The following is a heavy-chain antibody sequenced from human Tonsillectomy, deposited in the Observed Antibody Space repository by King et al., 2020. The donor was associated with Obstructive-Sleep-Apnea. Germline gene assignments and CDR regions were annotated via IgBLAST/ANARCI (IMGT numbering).Heavy chain of an antibody. CDR3: AKAGGYSSGLKAPNYFDY. Sequence: QVQLVESGGGVVQPGRSLRLSCAASGFTFSSYGMHWVRQAPGKGLEWVAVISYDGSNKYYADSVKGRFTISRDNSKNTRYLQMNSVRAEDTAVYYCAKAGGYSSGLKAPNYFDYWGQGTLVTVSS. D-gene: IGHD6-19*01. CDR2: ISYDGSNK. J-gene: IGHJ4*02. V-gene: IGHV3-30*18. CDR1: GFTFSSYG.